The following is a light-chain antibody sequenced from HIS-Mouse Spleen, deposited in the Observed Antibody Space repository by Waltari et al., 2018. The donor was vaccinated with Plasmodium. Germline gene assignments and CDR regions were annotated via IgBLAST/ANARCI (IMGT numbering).Light chain of an antibody. CDR1: SDINVGSYN. Sequence: QPVLTQPPSSSASPGESARLTCTLPSDINVGSYNIYCYQQKQGSPPRYLLYYSSDSDKGQGSGVPSRFAGSKDASANTGILLISGLQSEDEADYYCMIWPSNASGVFGGGTKLTVL. CDR2: YSSDSDK. J-gene: IGLJ3*02. V-gene: IGLV5-37*01. CDR3: MIWPSNASGV.